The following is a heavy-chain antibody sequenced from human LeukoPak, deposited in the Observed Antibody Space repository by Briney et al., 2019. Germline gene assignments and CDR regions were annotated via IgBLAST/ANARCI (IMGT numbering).Heavy chain of an antibody. J-gene: IGHJ4*02. V-gene: IGHV4-61*02. Sequence: SETLSLTCTVSGGSISSGSYYWSWIRQPAGKGLEWIGRIYTSGSTNYNPSLKSRVTISVDTSKNQFSLKLSSVTAADTAVYYCARGHLGYSSGSDNWGQGTLVTVSS. CDR2: IYTSGST. D-gene: IGHD6-19*01. CDR3: ARGHLGYSSGSDN. CDR1: GGSISSGSYY.